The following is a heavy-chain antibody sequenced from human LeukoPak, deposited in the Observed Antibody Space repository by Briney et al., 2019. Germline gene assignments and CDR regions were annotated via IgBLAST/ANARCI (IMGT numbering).Heavy chain of an antibody. CDR2: IKQDGSEK. V-gene: IGHV3-7*01. Sequence: GGSLRLSRAASGFTFSSYWMSWVRQAPGKGLEWVANIKQDGSEKYYVDSVKGRFTISRDNAKNSLYLQMNSLRAEDTAVYYCAQGLEGFRGYCSGGSCYFSYWGQGTLVTVSS. CDR1: GFTFSSYW. D-gene: IGHD2-15*01. CDR3: AQGLEGFRGYCSGGSCYFSY. J-gene: IGHJ4*02.